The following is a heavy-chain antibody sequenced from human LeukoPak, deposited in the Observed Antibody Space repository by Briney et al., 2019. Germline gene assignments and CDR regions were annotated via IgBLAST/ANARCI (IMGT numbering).Heavy chain of an antibody. Sequence: GGSLRLSCAASGITFSTYWMHWVRQAPGKGLVWVSRINSDGSSTSYADSVKGRFTISRDNAKNTLYLQMNSLRAEDTAVYYCARSSYGDYPDYWGQGTLVTVSS. V-gene: IGHV3-74*01. CDR3: ARSSYGDYPDY. D-gene: IGHD4-17*01. CDR2: INSDGSST. J-gene: IGHJ4*02. CDR1: GITFSTYW.